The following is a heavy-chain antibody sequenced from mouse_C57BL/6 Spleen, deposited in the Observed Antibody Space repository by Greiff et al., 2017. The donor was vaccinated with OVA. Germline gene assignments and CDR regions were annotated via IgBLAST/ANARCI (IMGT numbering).Heavy chain of an antibody. Sequence: VQLQQSGTVLARPGASVKMSCTTSGYTFTSYWMHWVKQRPGQGLEWIGAIYPGNSDTRYTQKFKGKAKMTAVTSASTAYLELRSRTNEDDAVDYCTRSGSGRTYYWDYWGQGTTLTVSS. V-gene: IGHV1-5*01. J-gene: IGHJ2*01. CDR2: IYPGNSDT. CDR1: GYTFTSYW. CDR3: TRSGSGRTYYWDY. D-gene: IGHD1-1*01.